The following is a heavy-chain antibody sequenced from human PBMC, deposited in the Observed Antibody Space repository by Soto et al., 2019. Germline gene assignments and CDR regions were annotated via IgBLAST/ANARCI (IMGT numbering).Heavy chain of an antibody. CDR1: GFTFDNAW. CDR2: IKSKTDGGTA. CDR3: TTDRGHMYDFDY. J-gene: IGHJ4*02. V-gene: IGHV3-15*01. Sequence: EVQLVESGGGLVKPGGSLRLSCAASGFTFDNAWMSWVRQAPGKGLEWVGRIKSKTDGGTADYAAPVKGRFTISRDDSKNTLLLQMNSLKTEDTAVYYCTTDRGHMYDFDYWGQGTLVPVSS. D-gene: IGHD2-8*01.